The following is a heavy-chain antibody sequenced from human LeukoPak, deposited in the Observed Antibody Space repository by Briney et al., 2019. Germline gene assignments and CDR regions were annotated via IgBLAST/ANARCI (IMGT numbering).Heavy chain of an antibody. J-gene: IGHJ6*03. CDR2: IIPIFATT. CDR1: GGTFSSFA. V-gene: IGHV1-69*13. CDR3: ARGPPLTFDHTPEGYYHYYMDV. Sequence: SVKVSCKTSGGTFSSFAIAWVRQAPGQGLEWMAGIIPIFATTNYAQAFQGRVSLTADESTSTVYMELSGLRYDDTAVYYCARGPPLTFDHTPEGYYHYYMDVWGEGTTVTISS. D-gene: IGHD1-14*01.